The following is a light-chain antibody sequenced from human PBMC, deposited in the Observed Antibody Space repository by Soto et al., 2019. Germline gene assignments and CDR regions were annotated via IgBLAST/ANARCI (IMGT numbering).Light chain of an antibody. CDR3: QQYIRRPLS. V-gene: IGKV3-15*01. J-gene: IGKJ5*01. Sequence: EILMTQFPATLSLSPGEGVTLSCRAAQDVTNSVAWYQQKGGQAPSLLIYDASARASGVSARFSGSGSGTDFTLTISGLQAEDFAVYFCQQYIRRPLSFGQGTRLEI. CDR2: DAS. CDR1: QDVTNS.